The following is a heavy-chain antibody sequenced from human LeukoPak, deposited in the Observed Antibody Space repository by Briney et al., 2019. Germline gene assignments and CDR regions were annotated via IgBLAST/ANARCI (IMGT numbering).Heavy chain of an antibody. D-gene: IGHD3-16*02. CDR3: TREGVYSPDPSSYHRLPFDI. J-gene: IGHJ3*02. CDR2: IIPILDVA. CDR1: GYTFTSYG. Sequence: SVKVSCKASGYTFTSYGISWVRQAPGQGLEWMGRIIPILDVANFAQKFKGRVSITADKSTNTAHLELSNLRSEDTAVYYCTREGVYSPDPSSYHRLPFDIWGKGTVVIVSS. V-gene: IGHV1-69*04.